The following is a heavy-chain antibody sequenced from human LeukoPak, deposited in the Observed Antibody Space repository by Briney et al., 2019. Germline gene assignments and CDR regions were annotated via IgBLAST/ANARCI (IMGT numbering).Heavy chain of an antibody. J-gene: IGHJ5*02. CDR2: IIPIFGTA. CDR1: GGTFSSYA. D-gene: IGHD2/OR15-2a*01. V-gene: IGHV1-69*05. Sequence: SVKVSCKASGGTFSSYAISWVRQAPGQGLEWMGGIIPIFGTANYAQKFQGRVTITTDESTSTAYMELSSLRSEDTAVYYCAREGVEYRGWFDRWGQGTLVTVSS. CDR3: AREGVEYRGWFDR.